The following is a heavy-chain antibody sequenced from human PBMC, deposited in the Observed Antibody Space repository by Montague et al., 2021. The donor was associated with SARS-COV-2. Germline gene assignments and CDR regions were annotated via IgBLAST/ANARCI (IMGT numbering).Heavy chain of an antibody. CDR2: ISYDGSNK. CDR1: GFTFSSYA. Sequence: SLRLSCAASGFTFSSYAMHWVRQAPGKGLEWVAVISYDGSNKYYADSVKGRFTISRDNSKNTLYLQMNSLRDEDTAVYYCARDNYDYVWGSYRYIYWGQGTMVTVSS. D-gene: IGHD3-16*02. CDR3: ARDNYDYVWGSYRYIY. V-gene: IGHV3-30*04. J-gene: IGHJ4*02.